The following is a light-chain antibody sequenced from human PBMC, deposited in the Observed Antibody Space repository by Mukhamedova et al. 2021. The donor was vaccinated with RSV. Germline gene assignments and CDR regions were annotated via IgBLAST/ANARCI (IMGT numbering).Light chain of an antibody. J-gene: IGKJ3*01. CDR3: QQYYTYPST. CDR2: AAS. V-gene: IGKV1-8*01. Sequence: QKPGKAPKFLIYAASTLQSGVPSRFSGSGSGTDFTLTISCLQSEDFATYYCQQYYTYPSTFGPGTKVDIK.